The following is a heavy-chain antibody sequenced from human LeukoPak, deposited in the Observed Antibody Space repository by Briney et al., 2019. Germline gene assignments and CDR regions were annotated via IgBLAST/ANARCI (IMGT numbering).Heavy chain of an antibody. D-gene: IGHD4-17*01. J-gene: IGHJ5*01. CDR1: AFTFGSYA. Sequence: GGSLRLSCAASAFTFGSYAMSWVRQAQGKGLEWVSAISAGADSTYYADSVQGRFTISRDNSKNPLFLQMRGLRAEDTAVYFCARGAYGDYDSWGQGTLVTVSS. CDR3: ARGAYGDYDS. CDR2: ISAGADST. V-gene: IGHV3-23*01.